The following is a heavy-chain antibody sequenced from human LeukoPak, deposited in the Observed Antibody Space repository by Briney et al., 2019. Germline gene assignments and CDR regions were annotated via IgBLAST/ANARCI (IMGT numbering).Heavy chain of an antibody. Sequence: GGSLRLSCAASGFTFSSYAMSWVRQAPGKGLEWVSAISGSGGSTYYADSVKGRFTISGDNSKNTLYLQMNSLRAEDTAVYYSAKDVSSGFGRYYYYYGMDVWGQGTTVTVSS. CDR2: ISGSGGST. V-gene: IGHV3-23*01. CDR3: AKDVSSGFGRYYYYYGMDV. J-gene: IGHJ6*02. CDR1: GFTFSSYA. D-gene: IGHD6-19*01.